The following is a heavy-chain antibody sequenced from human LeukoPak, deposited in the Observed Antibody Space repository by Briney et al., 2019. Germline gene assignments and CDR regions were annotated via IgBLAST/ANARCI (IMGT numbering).Heavy chain of an antibody. CDR1: GVSFSTYY. V-gene: IGHV4-34*01. D-gene: IGHD4-17*01. CDR2: VNHSGYT. CDR3: ARQLYGSDY. J-gene: IGHJ4*02. Sequence: PSETLSLTCDVSGVSFSTYYCSWIRQSPEKGLEWIGEVNHSGYTNYNPSLKGRVTISVDPSKNQLSLKLSSVTAADTAVYYCARQLYGSDYWGQGTLVTVSS.